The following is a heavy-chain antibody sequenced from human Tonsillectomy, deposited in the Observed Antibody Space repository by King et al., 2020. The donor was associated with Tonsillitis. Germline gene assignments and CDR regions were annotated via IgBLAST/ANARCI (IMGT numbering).Heavy chain of an antibody. J-gene: IGHJ4*02. CDR3: ARYVSGSFDY. Sequence: MQLQESGPGVVKPSETLSLTCTVSGGSISSGYHFWAWIRQPPGKGLEWIGYMYSSGTVFYNPSLQSRITISGGTPENRFSLKLSSGTAADTAVYFCARYVSGSFDYWGQGALVTVSS. CDR2: MYSSGTV. D-gene: IGHD1-26*01. CDR1: GGSISSGYHF. V-gene: IGHV4-39*01.